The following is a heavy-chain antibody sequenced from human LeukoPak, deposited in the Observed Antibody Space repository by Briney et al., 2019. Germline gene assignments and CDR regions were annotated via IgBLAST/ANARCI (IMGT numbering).Heavy chain of an antibody. J-gene: IGHJ4*02. V-gene: IGHV3-7*05. CDR2: IKQDGSEK. Sequence: GGSLRLSCTASTFTLNNYWMSWVRQAPGKGPEWVANIKQDGSEKYYVDSVKGRFTISRDNAKNSLYLQMNSLRAEDTAVYYCASRAGYTGSWSAFDYWGQGTLVTVSS. CDR1: TFTLNNYW. CDR3: ASRAGYTGSWSAFDY. D-gene: IGHD6-13*01.